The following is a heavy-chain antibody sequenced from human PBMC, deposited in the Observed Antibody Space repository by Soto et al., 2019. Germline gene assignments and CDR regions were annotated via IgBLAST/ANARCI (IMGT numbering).Heavy chain of an antibody. Sequence: RASVKVSCKASGYTFTSYYMHWVRQAPGQGLEWMGIINPSGGSTSYAQKFQGRVTMTRDTSTSTVYMELSSLRSEDTAVYYCARETRGATGPHFPLDYGMDVWGQGTTVTVSS. CDR3: ARETRGATGPHFPLDYGMDV. V-gene: IGHV1-46*01. CDR1: GYTFTSYY. D-gene: IGHD5-12*01. J-gene: IGHJ6*02. CDR2: INPSGGST.